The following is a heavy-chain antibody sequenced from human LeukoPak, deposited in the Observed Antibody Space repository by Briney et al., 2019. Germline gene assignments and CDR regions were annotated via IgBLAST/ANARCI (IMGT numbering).Heavy chain of an antibody. J-gene: IGHJ4*02. CDR1: GYSISTYY. D-gene: IGHD3-10*01. Sequence: SETLSLTCTVSGYSISTYYWSWIRQPPGKGLEWIGYIYHSGTSNYNPSLKSRVTMSVDTSKSQFSPSLSSVTSADTAVYYCAKAAKYYFGSDTYYYFDYWGQGILVTVSS. CDR2: IYHSGTS. V-gene: IGHV4-59*01. CDR3: AKAAKYYFGSDTYYYFDY.